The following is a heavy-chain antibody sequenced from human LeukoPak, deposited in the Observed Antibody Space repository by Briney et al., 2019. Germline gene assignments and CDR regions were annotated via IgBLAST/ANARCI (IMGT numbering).Heavy chain of an antibody. J-gene: IGHJ4*02. CDR1: GFTFSSYA. Sequence: PGGSLRLSCAASGFTFSSYAMNWVRQAPGKGLVWVSRINSDGSSTSYADSVKGRFTISRDNAKNTLYLQMNGLRAEDTAVYYCARAASYYYDSSGYYSLHQYYFDYWGQGTLVTVSS. CDR2: INSDGSST. D-gene: IGHD3-22*01. CDR3: ARAASYYYDSSGYYSLHQYYFDY. V-gene: IGHV3-74*01.